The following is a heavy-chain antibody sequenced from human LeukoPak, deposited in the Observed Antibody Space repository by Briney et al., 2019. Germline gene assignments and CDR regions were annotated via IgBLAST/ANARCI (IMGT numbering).Heavy chain of an antibody. D-gene: IGHD3-10*01. CDR1: GFSVSNSD. CDR2: IGSCGDI. Sequence: GGSLRLSCAASGFSVSNSDMHWVRQVIGNGLEWVSVIGSCGDIYYSGSVKGRFTISRDSAKNSFDLQMNNLRAGDTAMYYCARGGPGEALHVWGQGTMVTVSS. CDR3: ARGGPGEALHV. V-gene: IGHV3-13*01. J-gene: IGHJ3*01.